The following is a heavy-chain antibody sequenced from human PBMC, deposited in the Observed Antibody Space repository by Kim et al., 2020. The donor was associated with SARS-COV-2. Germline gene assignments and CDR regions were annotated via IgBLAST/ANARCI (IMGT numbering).Heavy chain of an antibody. J-gene: IGHJ4*02. CDR3: ATAERTDAEFDF. CDR2: T. Sequence: TRYAQRRQGSVTITRDTSASTAYMELSSLRSEDWAVYFCATAERTDAEFDFWGQGTLVTVSS. V-gene: IGHV1-3*01. D-gene: IGHD1-1*01.